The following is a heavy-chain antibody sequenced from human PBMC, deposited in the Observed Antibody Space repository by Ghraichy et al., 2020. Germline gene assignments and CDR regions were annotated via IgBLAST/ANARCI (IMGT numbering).Heavy chain of an antibody. CDR2: IWYDGSNK. D-gene: IGHD3-10*01. CDR1: GFTFSTYG. V-gene: IGHV3-33*01. CDR3: ARASLQPPRSCYFDY. Sequence: GGSLRLSCATSGFTFSTYGMHWVRQAPGKGLEWVAVIWYDGSNKFYADSVKGRFTISRDNSKNTLYLQMNSLRAEDTAVYYCARASLQPPRSCYFDYWGQGTLVTVSS. J-gene: IGHJ4*02.